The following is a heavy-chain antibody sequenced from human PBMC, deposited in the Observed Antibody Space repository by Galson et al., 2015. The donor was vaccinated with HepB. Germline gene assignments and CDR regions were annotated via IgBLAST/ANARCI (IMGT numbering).Heavy chain of an antibody. V-gene: IGHV3-30*04. D-gene: IGHD6-13*01. J-gene: IGHJ6*02. Sequence: SLRLSCAASGFTFSSYAMHWVRQAPGRGLEWVAVISYDGSNKYYADSVKGRFTISRDSSKNTLYLQMNSLRAEDTAVYYCATDLAAAGNFLYYGMDVWGQGTTVTVSS. CDR3: ATDLAAAGNFLYYGMDV. CDR2: ISYDGSNK. CDR1: GFTFSSYA.